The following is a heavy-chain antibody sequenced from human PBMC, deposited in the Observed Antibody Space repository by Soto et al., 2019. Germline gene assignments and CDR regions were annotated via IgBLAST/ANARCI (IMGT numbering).Heavy chain of an antibody. V-gene: IGHV4-4*02. CDR2: IYHSGST. J-gene: IGHJ6*02. D-gene: IGHD6-13*01. CDR3: ARDQGIAAPVDYYGMDV. CDR1: GGSISSSNW. Sequence: SETLSLTCAVSGGSISSSNWWSWVRQPPGKGLEWIGQIYHSGSTNYNPSRKSRVTRSVDKSKSQFSLKLSSGTGADTAVYYCARDQGIAAPVDYYGMDVWGQGTTVTVSS.